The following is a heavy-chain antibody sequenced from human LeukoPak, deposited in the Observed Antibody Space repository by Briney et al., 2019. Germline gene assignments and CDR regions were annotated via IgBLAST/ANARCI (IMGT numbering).Heavy chain of an antibody. CDR1: GFTFSDYY. J-gene: IGHJ4*02. D-gene: IGHD2-2*01. CDR3: ALSQTSCLGYS. CDR2: ISSSSSTI. Sequence: GGSLRLSCAASGFTFSDYYMSWIRQAPGKGLEGVSYISSSSSTIYYADSGKGRFTIATYTTKNSLYLRMNRLKDEDASVYTCALSQTSCLGYSWGQGTLVTVSS. V-gene: IGHV3-11*01.